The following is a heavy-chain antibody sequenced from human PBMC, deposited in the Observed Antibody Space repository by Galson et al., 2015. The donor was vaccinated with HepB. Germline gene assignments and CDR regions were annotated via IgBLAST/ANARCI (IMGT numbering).Heavy chain of an antibody. V-gene: IGHV4-31*11. Sequence: TLSLTCVVSGVSIGSGGYPWSWIRQRPGTGLEWLGYVYYTGGAFFHPPLQSRLTLSVDTSMNQFSLSLNSVTAADTAMYYRVRGDWHGMDVWGQGTSVTVSS. CDR1: GVSIGSGGYP. J-gene: IGHJ6*02. CDR2: VYYTGGA. CDR3: VRGDWHGMDV. D-gene: IGHD2-21*02.